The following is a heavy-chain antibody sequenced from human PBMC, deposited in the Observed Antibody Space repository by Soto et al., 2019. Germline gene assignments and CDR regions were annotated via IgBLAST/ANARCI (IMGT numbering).Heavy chain of an antibody. CDR3: AKEEFGWYFNY. Sequence: GGSLRLSCAASGFTFSIYAMSWVRQAPGKGLEWVSGMSGSGGSTYHADYVKGRFSISRDNSKNTLYLQMNSLRVEDTAVYYCAKEEFGWYFNYWGQGPLVTVS. V-gene: IGHV3-23*01. CDR1: GFTFSIYA. CDR2: MSGSGGST. D-gene: IGHD6-19*01. J-gene: IGHJ4*02.